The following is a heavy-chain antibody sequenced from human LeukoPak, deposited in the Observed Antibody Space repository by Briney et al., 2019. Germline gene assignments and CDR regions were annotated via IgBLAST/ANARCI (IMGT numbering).Heavy chain of an antibody. V-gene: IGHV3-23*01. Sequence: GGSLRLSCAASGFTFSSYAMSWVRQAPGKGLEWVSAISGSGGSTYYADSVKGRFTISRDNSKNTLYLQMNSLRAEDTAVYYCAKDNVDGSGSYYNTPGPPHDAFDIWGQGTMVTVSS. CDR2: ISGSGGST. CDR1: GFTFSSYA. D-gene: IGHD3-10*01. J-gene: IGHJ3*02. CDR3: AKDNVDGSGSYYNTPGPPHDAFDI.